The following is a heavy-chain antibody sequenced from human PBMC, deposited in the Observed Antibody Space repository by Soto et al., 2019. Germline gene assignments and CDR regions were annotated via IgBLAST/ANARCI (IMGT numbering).Heavy chain of an antibody. CDR3: SRMCPDGGDGGFDY. V-gene: IGHV4-59*01. CDR1: GGSIRSFL. Sequence: SETLSLTCAVSGGSIRSFLWNWLRQPPGKGLEWIGYIRDNGNTKYNPSLSSRVTMSVDTSKNQFSLKLISVTAADTAVYYCSRMCPDGGDGGFDYWGQGTLVTVSS. CDR2: IRDNGNT. J-gene: IGHJ4*02. D-gene: IGHD2-21*02.